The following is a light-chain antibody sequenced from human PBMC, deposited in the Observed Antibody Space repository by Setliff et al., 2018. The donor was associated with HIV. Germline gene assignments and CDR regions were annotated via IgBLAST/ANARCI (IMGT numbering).Light chain of an antibody. CDR3: CSYAGSYSFFV. Sequence: QSVLTQPASVSGSPGQSITISCTGTSSDVGSYNLVSWYQQHPGKAPKLMIYDVSKRPSGVSNLFSGSKSGNTASLTISGLQAEDEADYYCCSYAGSYSFFVFGSGTKVTVL. CDR2: DVS. J-gene: IGLJ1*01. CDR1: SSDVGSYNL. V-gene: IGLV2-23*02.